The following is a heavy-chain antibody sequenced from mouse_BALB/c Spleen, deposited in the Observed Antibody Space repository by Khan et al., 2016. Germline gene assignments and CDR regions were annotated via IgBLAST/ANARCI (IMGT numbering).Heavy chain of an antibody. CDR2: IYPGDGDT. CDR3: ARGADGYYSLDY. V-gene: IGHV1-87*01. Sequence: QVQLKQSGAELARPGASVKLSCKASGYTFTSYWMQWVKQRPGQGLEWIGAIYPGDGDTRYTQTFKGKATLTADKSSSTAYMQLSSLASEDSAVYYCARGADGYYSLDYWGQGTSVTVSS. CDR1: GYTFTSYW. D-gene: IGHD2-3*01. J-gene: IGHJ4*01.